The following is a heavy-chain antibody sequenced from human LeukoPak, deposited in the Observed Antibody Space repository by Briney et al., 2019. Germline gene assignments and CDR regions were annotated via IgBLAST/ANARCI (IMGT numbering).Heavy chain of an antibody. CDR2: IYYSGST. CDR1: GGTISSGGYY. CDR3: ARGAVAGTIDY. J-gene: IGHJ4*02. V-gene: IGHV4-31*03. D-gene: IGHD6-19*01. Sequence: SQTLSLTCTVSGGTISSGGYYWSWIRQHPGKGLEWIGYIYYSGSTYYNPSLKSRVTISVDTSKNQFSLKLSSVTAADTAVYYCARGAVAGTIDYWGQGTLVTVSS.